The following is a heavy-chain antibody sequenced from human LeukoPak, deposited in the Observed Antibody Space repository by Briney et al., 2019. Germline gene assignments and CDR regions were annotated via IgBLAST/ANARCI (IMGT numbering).Heavy chain of an antibody. CDR3: ARGPPHSSIAARLDY. CDR1: GYTFTSYG. CDR2: INPSGGST. J-gene: IGHJ4*02. Sequence: GASVKVSCKASGYTFTSYGISWVRQAPGQGLEWMGIINPSGGSTSYAQKFQGRVTMTRDTSTSTVYMELSSLRSEDTAVYYCARGPPHSSIAARLDYWGQGTLVTVSS. V-gene: IGHV1-46*01. D-gene: IGHD6-6*01.